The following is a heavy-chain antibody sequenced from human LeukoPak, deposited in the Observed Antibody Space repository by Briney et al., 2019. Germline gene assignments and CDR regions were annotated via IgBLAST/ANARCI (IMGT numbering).Heavy chain of an antibody. J-gene: IGHJ6*03. CDR1: GGSISSSNYY. CDR2: IYTSEST. CDR3: ARGRGYSGYFGYYYMDV. V-gene: IGHV4-61*02. D-gene: IGHD5-12*01. Sequence: PSETLSLTCSVSGGSISSSNYYWSWIRQPAGKGLEWIGRIYTSESTNYNPSLKSRVTISLDTSKNQFSLKLSSVTAADTAVYYCARGRGYSGYFGYYYMDVWGKGTTVTISS.